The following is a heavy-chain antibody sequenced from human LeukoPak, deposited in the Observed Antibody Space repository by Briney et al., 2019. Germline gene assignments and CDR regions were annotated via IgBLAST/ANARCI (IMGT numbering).Heavy chain of an antibody. D-gene: IGHD6-13*01. J-gene: IGHJ3*02. CDR3: ARGFSRKDAFDI. Sequence: SETLSLTCTVSGGSISSYYWSWIRQPPGKGLEWIGYIYYSGSTNYNPSLKSRVTISVGTSKNQFSLKLSSVTAADTAVYYCARGFSRKDAFDIWGQGTMVTVSS. CDR1: GGSISSYY. CDR2: IYYSGST. V-gene: IGHV4-59*01.